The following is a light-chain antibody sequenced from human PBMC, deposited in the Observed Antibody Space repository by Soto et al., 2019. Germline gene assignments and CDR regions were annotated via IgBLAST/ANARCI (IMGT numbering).Light chain of an antibody. V-gene: IGLV1-47*02. Sequence: QTVVAQPPTASGTPGQRVSISCSGGSANIGGNYVYWFRQFPGAAPKPLIYSSNQRPSGVPDRFSGSKSGTSASLAISGLRSEDEAEYYCAAWDDSLNGPVFGGGTKLTVL. CDR2: SSN. CDR3: AAWDDSLNGPV. J-gene: IGLJ3*02. CDR1: SANIGGNY.